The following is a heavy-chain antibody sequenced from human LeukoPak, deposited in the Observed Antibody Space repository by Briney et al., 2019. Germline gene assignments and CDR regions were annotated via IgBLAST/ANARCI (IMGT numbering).Heavy chain of an antibody. CDR1: GVSISCDGYY. J-gene: IGHJ4*02. D-gene: IGHD2-15*01. CDR3: ARIRGSRVFGDY. CDR2: IYYSGT. Sequence: PSETLTLTCTFSGVSISCDGYYWGCVRQPPGKGLEWIGTIYYSGTYYNPSLKSRVTVSVDTSKNQFSLKLSSVTAADTAMYYCARIRGSRVFGDYWGQGILVTVSS. V-gene: IGHV4-39*01.